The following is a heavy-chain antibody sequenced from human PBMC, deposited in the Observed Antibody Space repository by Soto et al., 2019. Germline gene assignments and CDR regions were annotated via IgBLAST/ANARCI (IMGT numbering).Heavy chain of an antibody. Sequence: QITLKESGPTLVKPTQTLTLTCTFSGFSLTTTGVGVGWIRQPPGKALEWLAIIYWDDDKRYSPSLKSRLTITKDTSKNQVVLTMTNMDPVDTATYFCAHRAVLCSGGTCYSHPFDFWGQGPLVTVSS. V-gene: IGHV2-5*02. J-gene: IGHJ4*02. CDR2: IYWDDDK. CDR1: GFSLTTTGVG. CDR3: AHRAVLCSGGTCYSHPFDF. D-gene: IGHD2-15*01.